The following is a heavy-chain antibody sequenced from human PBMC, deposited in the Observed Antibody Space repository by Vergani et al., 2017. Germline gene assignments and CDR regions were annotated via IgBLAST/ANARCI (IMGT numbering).Heavy chain of an antibody. J-gene: IGHJ4*02. CDR3: AREREGSFARAIDY. V-gene: IGHV4-59*01. D-gene: IGHD3-10*01. CDR1: GDSITSYY. CDR2: IYYSGST. Sequence: QVQLQESGPRLVKPSETLSLTCTVSGDSITSYYWNWIRQPPGRGLEWPGYIYYSGSTNYNPSLKSRVTISVDTSKNQFSLKLSSVTAADTAVYYCAREREGSFARAIDYWGQGTLVTVSS.